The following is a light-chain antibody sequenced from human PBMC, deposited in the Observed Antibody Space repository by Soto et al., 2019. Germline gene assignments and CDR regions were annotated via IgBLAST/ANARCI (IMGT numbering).Light chain of an antibody. CDR3: QTWGTGIHVV. CDR2: LNSDGSH. Sequence: QLVLTQSPSASAPLGASVKLTCSLSSGHSSYAIAWHQQQPEKGPRYLMKLNSDGSHTKGDGIPDRFSGSSSGTEHYLTISSLQSEDEADYYCQTWGTGIHVVFGGGTKLTVL. CDR1: SGHSSYA. V-gene: IGLV4-69*01. J-gene: IGLJ2*01.